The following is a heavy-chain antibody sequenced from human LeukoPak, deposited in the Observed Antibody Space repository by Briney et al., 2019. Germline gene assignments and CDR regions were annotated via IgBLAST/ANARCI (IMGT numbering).Heavy chain of an antibody. CDR3: ARDGGLHTNFDY. CDR2: TKPDGSAE. Sequence: GGSLRLSCAASGFSFRNYWMGWVRQAPGKGLEWVANTKPDGSAEYYADSVRGRFTTSRDNANNLLYLQMNRLRAEDTAVYYCARDGGLHTNFDYWGQGTLLTVSS. CDR1: GFSFRNYW. D-gene: IGHD2-15*01. J-gene: IGHJ4*02. V-gene: IGHV3-7*01.